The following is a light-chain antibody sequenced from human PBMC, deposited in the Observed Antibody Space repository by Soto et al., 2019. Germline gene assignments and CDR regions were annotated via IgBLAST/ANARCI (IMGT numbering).Light chain of an antibody. CDR1: QSVGSS. CDR3: QQYGSSPIT. J-gene: IGKJ5*01. Sequence: EIVLTQSPATLSLSPGERATLSCRASQSVGSSLAWYQQKLGQAPRLLIYAASDRATGIPARFSGSGSGTDFTLTISSLEPEDFAVYYCQQYGSSPITFCQGTRLE. CDR2: AAS. V-gene: IGKV3-11*01.